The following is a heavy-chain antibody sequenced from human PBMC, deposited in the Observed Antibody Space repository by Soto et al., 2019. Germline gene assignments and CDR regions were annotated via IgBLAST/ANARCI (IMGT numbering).Heavy chain of an antibody. J-gene: IGHJ4*02. CDR3: AREDYYESRGSPQGY. CDR2: ISYDGSNK. D-gene: IGHD3-22*01. Sequence: QVQLVESGGGVVQPGRSLRLSCAASGFTFSSYAMHWVRQAPGKGLEWVAVISYDGSNKYYADSVKGRFTISRDNSKNTLYLQMNSLRAEDTAVYYCAREDYYESRGSPQGYWGQGTLVTVSS. CDR1: GFTFSSYA. V-gene: IGHV3-30-3*01.